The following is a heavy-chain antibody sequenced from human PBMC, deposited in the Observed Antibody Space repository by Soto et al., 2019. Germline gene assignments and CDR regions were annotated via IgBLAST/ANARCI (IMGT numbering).Heavy chain of an antibody. V-gene: IGHV4-59*02. Sequence: QVQLQESGPGLVEPSETLSLTCTVSGGSVSSYFWNWIRQPPGKGLEWIGSVYYSGTINYNPSLKSRLTISLDRSRSQFSLRLSSVTAADTAVYYCARDALPSTIRAFAIWGQGTMVAVSS. D-gene: IGHD1-1*01. CDR1: GGSVSSYF. CDR3: ARDALPSTIRAFAI. J-gene: IGHJ3*02. CDR2: VYYSGTI.